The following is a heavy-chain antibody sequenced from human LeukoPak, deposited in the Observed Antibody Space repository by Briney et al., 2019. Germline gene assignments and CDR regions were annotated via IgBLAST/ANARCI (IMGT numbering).Heavy chain of an antibody. Sequence: SETLSLICTVSGGSISRSGYYWGWIRQPPGKGLEWIGNIYYSGSTYYNPSLKSRVTISVDTSKNQFSLKVSSVTAADTAVYYCARVRDTESSSRTPYHYYYYMDIWGKGTTVTVSS. J-gene: IGHJ6*03. CDR3: ARVRDTESSSRTPYHYYYYMDI. V-gene: IGHV4-39*01. CDR2: IYYSGST. CDR1: GGSISRSGYY. D-gene: IGHD6-6*01.